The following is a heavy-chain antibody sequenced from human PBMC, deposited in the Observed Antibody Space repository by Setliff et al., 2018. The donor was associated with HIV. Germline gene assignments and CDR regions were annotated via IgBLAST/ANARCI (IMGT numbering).Heavy chain of an antibody. CDR2: IKQDGSEK. CDR1: GFTFSSYW. J-gene: IGHJ4*02. V-gene: IGHV3-7*03. D-gene: IGHD2-8*01. CDR3: ARGLMVNDADPFDY. Sequence: GSLRPSCAASGFTFSSYWMSWVRQAPGKGLEWVANIKQDGSEKYYVDSVKGRFTISRDNAKNSLYLQMNSLRAEDTAVYYCARGLMVNDADPFDYWGQGALVTVSS.